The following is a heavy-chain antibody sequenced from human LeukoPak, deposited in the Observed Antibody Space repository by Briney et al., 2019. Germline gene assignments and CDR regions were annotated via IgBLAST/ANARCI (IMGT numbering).Heavy chain of an antibody. CDR2: ISSSSSSYI. J-gene: IGHJ5*02. CDR1: GFTFSSYS. Sequence: PGGSLRLSCAASGFTFSSYSMNWVRQAPGKGLEWVSSISSSSSSYIYFADSVKGRFTISRDNAKNSLYLQMNSLRAEDTAVYYCARDLNFGVVVAATGFNWFDPWGQGTLVTVSS. CDR3: ARDLNFGVVVAATGFNWFDP. V-gene: IGHV3-21*01. D-gene: IGHD2-15*01.